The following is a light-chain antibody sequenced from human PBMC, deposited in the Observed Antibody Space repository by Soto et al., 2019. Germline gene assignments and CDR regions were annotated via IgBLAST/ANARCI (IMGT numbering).Light chain of an antibody. CDR2: KAS. Sequence: IQMTQSPSTLSASVGDRVNITCQASQTISNWLAWYQQNPGKAPKLVIYKASTLESGVPSRFSGSGSETEFTLTISSLQPDDSATYYCQQYNRYSTFGQGTKVDI. CDR3: QQYNRYST. V-gene: IGKV1-5*03. J-gene: IGKJ1*01. CDR1: QTISNW.